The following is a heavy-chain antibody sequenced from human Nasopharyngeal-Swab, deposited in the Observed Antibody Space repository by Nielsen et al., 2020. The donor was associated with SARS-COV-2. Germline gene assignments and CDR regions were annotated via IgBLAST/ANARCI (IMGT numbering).Heavy chain of an antibody. V-gene: IGHV3-11*04. CDR3: ARYGGMQILTGYFDY. Sequence: GESLKISCAASGFTFSDYYMSWIRRAPGKGLEWVSYISSSGSTIYYADSVKGRFTISRDNAKDSLYLQMNSLRAEDTAVYYCARYGGMQILTGYFDYWGPGTLVTVSS. CDR2: ISSSGSTI. D-gene: IGHD3-9*01. CDR1: GFTFSDYY. J-gene: IGHJ4*02.